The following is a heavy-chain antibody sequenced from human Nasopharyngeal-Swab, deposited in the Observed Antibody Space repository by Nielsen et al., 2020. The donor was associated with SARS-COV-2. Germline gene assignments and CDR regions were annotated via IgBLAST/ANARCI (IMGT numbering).Heavy chain of an antibody. V-gene: IGHV4-4*07. CDR1: GGSISSYY. Sequence: ESLKISCTVSGGSISSYYWSWIRQPAGKGLEWIGRIYTSGSTNYNPSLKSRVTMSVDTFKNQFSLKLSSVTAADTAVYYCARDGLGWYDSSGYYFHYYGMDVWGQGTTVTVSS. D-gene: IGHD3-22*01. J-gene: IGHJ6*02. CDR3: ARDGLGWYDSSGYYFHYYGMDV. CDR2: IYTSGST.